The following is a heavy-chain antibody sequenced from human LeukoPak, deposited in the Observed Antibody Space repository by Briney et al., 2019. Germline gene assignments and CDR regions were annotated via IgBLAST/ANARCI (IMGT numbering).Heavy chain of an antibody. D-gene: IGHD5-24*01. CDR3: ARERRYGMGV. J-gene: IGHJ6*02. CDR2: INHSGST. V-gene: IGHV4-34*01. Sequence: SETLSLTCAVYGGSFSGYYWSWIRQPPGKGLEWIGEINHSGSTNYNPSLKSRVTISVDTSKNQFSLKLSSVTAADTAVYYCARERRYGMGVWGQGTTVTVSS. CDR1: GGSFSGYY.